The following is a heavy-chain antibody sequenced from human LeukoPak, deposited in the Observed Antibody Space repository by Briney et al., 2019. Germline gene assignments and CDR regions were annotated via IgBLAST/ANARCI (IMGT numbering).Heavy chain of an antibody. CDR3: ARDTRITMVRGDPGWFDP. CDR2: ISSSGGTI. Sequence: GGSLRLSCAASGFTFSDYYMSWIRQAPGKGLEWVSYISSSGGTIYYADSVKGRFTISRDNAKNSLYLQMNSLRSEDTAVYYCARDTRITMVRGDPGWFDPWGQGTLVTVSS. D-gene: IGHD3-10*01. CDR1: GFTFSDYY. J-gene: IGHJ5*02. V-gene: IGHV3-11*01.